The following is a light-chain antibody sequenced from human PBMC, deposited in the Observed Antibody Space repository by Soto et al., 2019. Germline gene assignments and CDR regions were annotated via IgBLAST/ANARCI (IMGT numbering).Light chain of an antibody. CDR1: QTIRNY. J-gene: IGKJ2*01. CDR2: ATS. Sequence: DIQMTQSPSSLCASVGDRVTITCRASQTIRNYLNWYQQKPGKAPNFLIYATSSLQSGVPSRFSGSGSGTDFTLTISSLQPEDFATYYCQQSYSSPHTFGQGTKLEMK. CDR3: QQSYSSPHT. V-gene: IGKV1-39*01.